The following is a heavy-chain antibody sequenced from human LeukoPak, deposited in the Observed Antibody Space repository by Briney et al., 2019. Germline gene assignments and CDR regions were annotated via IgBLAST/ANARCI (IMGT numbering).Heavy chain of an antibody. CDR3: ARGTTVTKSFDY. CDR2: INHSGST. Sequence: SETLSLTCAVYGGSFSGYYWSWIRQPPGKGLEWIGEINHSGSTNYNPSLKSRVTISVDTSKNQFSLKLSSVTAADTAVYYCARGTTVTKSFDYWGQGTLVTASS. CDR1: GGSFSGYY. J-gene: IGHJ4*02. D-gene: IGHD4-17*01. V-gene: IGHV4-34*01.